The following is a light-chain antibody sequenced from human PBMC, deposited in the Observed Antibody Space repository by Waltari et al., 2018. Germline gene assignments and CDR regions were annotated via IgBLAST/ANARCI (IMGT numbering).Light chain of an antibody. Sequence: QSALTQPPSASGSPGQSVTISCTGTSGDVGTYNYVSWYQQHPGKAPKLMIDAVSKRPTGVPDRFSGSKSGNTASLTVSGLQAEDEADYYCAAYADSNSLLFGGGTKVTVL. CDR2: AVS. CDR1: SGDVGTYNY. V-gene: IGLV2-8*01. CDR3: AAYADSNSLL. J-gene: IGLJ2*01.